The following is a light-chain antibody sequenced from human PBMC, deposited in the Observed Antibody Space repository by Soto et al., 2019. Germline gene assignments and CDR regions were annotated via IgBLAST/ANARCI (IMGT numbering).Light chain of an antibody. V-gene: IGLV2-11*01. CDR3: CSYAGSYPFV. CDR2: DVS. CDR1: SSDVGGYNS. Sequence: QSALTQPRSVSGSPGQSVTVSCTGTSSDVGGYNSVSWYQQHPGKAPKLMIYDVSRRPSGVPDRFSGSKSGNTASLTVSGLQAEDEAYYYCCSYAGSYPFVFGSGTKLTVL. J-gene: IGLJ1*01.